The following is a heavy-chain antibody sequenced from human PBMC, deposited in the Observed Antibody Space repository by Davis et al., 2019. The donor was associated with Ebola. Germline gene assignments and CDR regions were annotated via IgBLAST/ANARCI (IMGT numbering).Heavy chain of an antibody. D-gene: IGHD3-22*01. Sequence: GESLKISCAASGFTVSSNYMSWVRQAPGKGLEWVSVIYSGGSTYYADSVKGRFTISRDNSKNTLYLQMNSLRAGDTAVYYCARDRLGYYEMDVWGKGTTVTVSS. J-gene: IGHJ6*04. CDR3: ARDRLGYYEMDV. CDR1: GFTVSSNY. V-gene: IGHV3-53*05. CDR2: IYSGGST.